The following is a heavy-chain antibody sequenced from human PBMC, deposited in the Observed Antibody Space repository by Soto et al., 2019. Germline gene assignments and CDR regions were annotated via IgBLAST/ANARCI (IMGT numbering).Heavy chain of an antibody. Sequence: QVQLQESGPGLVKPSETLSLTCTVSGGSMRGQHWSWIRQPPGKGLEWIGHHSDSTNYNPSLKSRITISTDTSNTQFSLKLSSVTAADTAVYYCATYTVGEGGRGYWGQGTLVTVSS. D-gene: IGHD3-16*01. V-gene: IGHV4-4*09. CDR1: GGSMRGQH. CDR2: HHSDST. CDR3: ATYTVGEGGRGY. J-gene: IGHJ4*02.